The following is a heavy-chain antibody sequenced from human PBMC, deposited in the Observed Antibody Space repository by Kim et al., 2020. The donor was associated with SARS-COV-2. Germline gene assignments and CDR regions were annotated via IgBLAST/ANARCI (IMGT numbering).Heavy chain of an antibody. CDR3: ARDWDIDSSGNTDAFDI. V-gene: IGHV4-31*03. CDR1: GGSISSVDYY. J-gene: IGHJ3*02. CDR2: IYYSGNT. D-gene: IGHD3-22*01. Sequence: SETLSLTCTVSGGSISSVDYYWSWVRQLPGKGLEWIGYIYYSGNTNYNPSLTSRVLISIDESKNQFSLKLNSVTAADTAVYYCARDWDIDSSGNTDAFDIWGRGTTVIVSS.